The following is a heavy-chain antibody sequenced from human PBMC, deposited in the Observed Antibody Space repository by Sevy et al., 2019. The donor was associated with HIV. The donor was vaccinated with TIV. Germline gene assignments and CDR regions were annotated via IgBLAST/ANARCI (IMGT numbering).Heavy chain of an antibody. Sequence: ASVKVSCKASGYLFTSYRITWVRQAPGKRLELVGWISPHNGDKNYAQMVQDRVTMITDTSTTTAYMELRSLTSDDSAVYYCARAYCSGGRCYSLAYWGQGTLVTVSS. CDR2: ISPHNGDK. J-gene: IGHJ4*02. D-gene: IGHD2-15*01. V-gene: IGHV1-18*01. CDR3: ARAYCSGGRCYSLAY. CDR1: GYLFTSYR.